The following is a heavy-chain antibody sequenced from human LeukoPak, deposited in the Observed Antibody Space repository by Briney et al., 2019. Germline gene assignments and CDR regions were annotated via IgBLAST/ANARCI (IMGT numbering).Heavy chain of an antibody. CDR3: ARDRPGSYWYFDL. V-gene: IGHV4-59*01. Sequence: PSETLSLTCTVSGGSISSYYWSWIRQPPGKGLEWVGHIYYLGSTNYNPSLKSRVTISIDTSKNYFSLKLNSVIAADTAVYYCARDRPGSYWYFDLWGRGTLVTVSS. CDR2: IYYLGST. D-gene: IGHD3-10*01. CDR1: GGSISSYY. J-gene: IGHJ2*01.